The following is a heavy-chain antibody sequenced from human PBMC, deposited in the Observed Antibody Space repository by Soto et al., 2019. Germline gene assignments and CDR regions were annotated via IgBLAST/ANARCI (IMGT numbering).Heavy chain of an antibody. D-gene: IGHD3-10*01. CDR1: GFTFSSSA. J-gene: IGHJ4*02. Sequence: GGSLRLSCAASGFTFSSSAISWVRQAPGKGLEWVSAVSANGQGIYYADSVRGRFTISRDNSKNTVFLHMDSLSAEDTAVYYCAKDRHYPRDYFHYWGQGTLVTVLL. CDR2: VSANGQGI. CDR3: AKDRHYPRDYFHY. V-gene: IGHV3-23*01.